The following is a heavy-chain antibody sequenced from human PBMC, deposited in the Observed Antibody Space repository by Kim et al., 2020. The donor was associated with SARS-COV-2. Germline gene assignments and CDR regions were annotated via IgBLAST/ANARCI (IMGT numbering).Heavy chain of an antibody. CDR3: ARDGLTGTYYYSYMDV. J-gene: IGHJ6*03. D-gene: IGHD1-20*01. V-gene: IGHV1-3*01. Sequence: KFQGRVTITRDTSASTSYMELSSLRSEDTAVYYCARDGLTGTYYYSYMDVWGKGTTVTVSS.